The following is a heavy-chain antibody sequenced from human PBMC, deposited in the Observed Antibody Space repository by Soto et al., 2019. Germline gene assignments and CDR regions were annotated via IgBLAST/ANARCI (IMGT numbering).Heavy chain of an antibody. CDR2: INHSGST. D-gene: IGHD3-10*01. CDR1: GGSFSGYY. Sequence: PSETLSLTCAVYGGSFSGYYWSWIRQPPGKGLEWIGEINHSGSTNYNPSLKSRVTISVDTSKNQSSLKLSSVTTADTAVYYCARAALLWFGEWHWYNCFDPWGQGTLVTVSS. V-gene: IGHV4-34*01. CDR3: ARAALLWFGEWHWYNCFDP. J-gene: IGHJ5*02.